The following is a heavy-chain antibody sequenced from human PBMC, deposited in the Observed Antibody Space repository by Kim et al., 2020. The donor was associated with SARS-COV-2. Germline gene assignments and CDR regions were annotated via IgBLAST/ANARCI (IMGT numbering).Heavy chain of an antibody. V-gene: IGHV1-2*06. Sequence: ASVKVSCKASGYTLTDYYLHWVRQTPGQGLEWMGQINPYNGETNYAQKFQGRVFMTRDTSISTAYLNLIRLTSDDTAVYYCAKDIGSSNSGVDFWGKGALVTVSS. J-gene: IGHJ4*02. CDR1: GYTLTDYY. CDR2: INPYNGET. D-gene: IGHD6-25*01. CDR3: AKDIGSSNSGVDF.